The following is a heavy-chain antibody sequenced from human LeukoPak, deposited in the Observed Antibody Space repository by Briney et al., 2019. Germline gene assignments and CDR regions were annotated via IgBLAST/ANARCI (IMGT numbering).Heavy chain of an antibody. CDR2: IGSTPGHI. J-gene: IGHJ4*02. CDR3: ARDSQAVGTDFDY. Sequence: GESLRLSCAASGFPFSSYSMNWVRQAPGKGLEWVSSIGSTPGHIYYADSVRGRFTISRDNAKNSLYLQMHSLRAEDTAVYYCARDSQAVGTDFDYWGQGTLVTVSS. CDR1: GFPFSSYS. V-gene: IGHV3-21*01. D-gene: IGHD6-13*01.